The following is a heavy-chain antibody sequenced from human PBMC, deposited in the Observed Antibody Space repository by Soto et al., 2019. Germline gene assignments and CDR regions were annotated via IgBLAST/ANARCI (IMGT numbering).Heavy chain of an antibody. CDR2: IYHNGRT. CDR3: ARLGAMAPEFYFDH. J-gene: IGHJ4*02. Sequence: SETLSLTCTVSGGSISSGGYYWSWIRQHPGKGLEWIASIYHNGRTYSKPSLQSRVIISVDTSKTQISLTLSSVTAADTAVYFCARLGAMAPEFYFDHWGQGIQVTVSS. V-gene: IGHV4-39*07. CDR1: GGSISSGGYY. D-gene: IGHD5-18*01.